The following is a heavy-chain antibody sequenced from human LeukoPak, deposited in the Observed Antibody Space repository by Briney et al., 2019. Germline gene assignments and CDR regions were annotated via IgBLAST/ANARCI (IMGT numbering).Heavy chain of an antibody. CDR2: ISGHSGNT. D-gene: IGHD3-22*01. CDR1: GYIFSNYG. V-gene: IGHV1-18*01. CDR3: ARDRLNYYDSSGYYPRVSDY. J-gene: IGHJ4*02. Sequence: ASVKVSCKASGYIFSNYGITWVRQAPGHGLEWMGWISGHSGNTNYAQKFQDRATMTTDTSTSTAYMELRSLRSDDTAVYYCARDRLNYYDSSGYYPRVSDYWGQGTLVTVSS.